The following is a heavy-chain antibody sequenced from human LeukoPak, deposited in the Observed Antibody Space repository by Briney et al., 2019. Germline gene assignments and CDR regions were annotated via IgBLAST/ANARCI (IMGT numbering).Heavy chain of an antibody. CDR1: GFTFSSYS. CDR3: ARGGVTTVTTNY. D-gene: IGHD4-17*01. CDR2: ISSSSSYI. Sequence: GGSLGLSCAASGFTFSSYSMNWVRQAPGKGLEWVSSISSSSSYIYYADSVKGRFTISRDNAKNSLYLQMNSLRAEDTAVYYCARGGVTTVTTNYWGQGTLVTVSS. V-gene: IGHV3-21*01. J-gene: IGHJ4*02.